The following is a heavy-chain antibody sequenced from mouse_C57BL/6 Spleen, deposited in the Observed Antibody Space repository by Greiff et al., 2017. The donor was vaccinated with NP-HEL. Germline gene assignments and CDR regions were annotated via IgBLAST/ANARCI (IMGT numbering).Heavy chain of an antibody. J-gene: IGHJ1*03. V-gene: IGHV1-80*01. CDR1: GYAFSSYW. Sequence: QVQLQQSGAELVKPGASVKISCKASGYAFSSYWMNWVKQRPGKGLEWIGQIYPGDGDTNYNGKFKGKATLTADKSSSTAYMQLSSLTSEDSAVYFCAGLTGTGWYFDVWGTGTTVTVSS. CDR2: IYPGDGDT. CDR3: AGLTGTGWYFDV. D-gene: IGHD4-1*01.